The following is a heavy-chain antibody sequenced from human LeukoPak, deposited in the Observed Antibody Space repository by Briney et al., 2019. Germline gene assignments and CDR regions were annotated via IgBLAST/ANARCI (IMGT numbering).Heavy chain of an antibody. J-gene: IGHJ4*02. CDR1: GYTFTSYG. CDR2: MNPNSGNT. CDR3: ARSYYGSGRYGPHFDY. Sequence: ASVKVSCKASGYTFTSYGINWVRQATGQGLEWMGWMNPNSGNTGYAQKFQGRVTVTRNTSISTAYMELSSLRSEDTAVYYCARSYYGSGRYGPHFDYWGQGTLVTVSS. V-gene: IGHV1-8*03. D-gene: IGHD3-10*01.